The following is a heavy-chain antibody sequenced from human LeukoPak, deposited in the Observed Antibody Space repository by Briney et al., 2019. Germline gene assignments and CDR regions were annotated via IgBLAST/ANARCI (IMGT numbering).Heavy chain of an antibody. CDR2: ISTYNGNT. D-gene: IGHD5-12*01. J-gene: IGHJ4*02. V-gene: IGHV1-18*01. Sequence: ASVNVSFKASGYTFSTYGISWVRQAPGQGLEWMGWISTYNGNTNYAQKLQGRVTMTTDTSTSTAYMELRSRRSGDTAVYYCARGTTADIDYWGEGTLVTVSS. CDR3: ARGTTADIDY. CDR1: GYTFSTYG.